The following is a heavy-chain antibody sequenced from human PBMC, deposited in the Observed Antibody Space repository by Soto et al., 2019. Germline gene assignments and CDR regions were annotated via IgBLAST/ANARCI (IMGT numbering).Heavy chain of an antibody. CDR3: AKDLPPYYDFWSGYYSDYYYGMDV. V-gene: IGHV3-23*01. CDR2: ISGSGGST. Sequence: GGSLRLSCAASGFTFSSYAMSWVRQAPGKGLEWVSAISGSGGSTYYADSVKGRFTISRDNSKNTLYLQTNSPRAEDTAVYYCAKDLPPYYDFWSGYYSDYYYGMDVWGQGTTVTVSS. J-gene: IGHJ6*02. D-gene: IGHD3-3*01. CDR1: GFTFSSYA.